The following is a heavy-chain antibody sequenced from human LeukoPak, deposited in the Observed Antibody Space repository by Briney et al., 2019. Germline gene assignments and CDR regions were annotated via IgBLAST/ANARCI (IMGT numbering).Heavy chain of an antibody. J-gene: IGHJ6*03. CDR1: GYTLTELS. CDR3: ARSLYDYVWGSYPWYYYYMDV. V-gene: IGHV1-24*01. CDR2: FDPEDGET. Sequence: GASVKVSCKVSGYTLTELSMHWVRQAPGKGLEWMGGFDPEDGETIYAQKFQGRVTMTEDTSTDTAYMELSSLRSEDTAVYYCARSLYDYVWGSYPWYYYYMDVWGKGTTVIVSS. D-gene: IGHD3-16*02.